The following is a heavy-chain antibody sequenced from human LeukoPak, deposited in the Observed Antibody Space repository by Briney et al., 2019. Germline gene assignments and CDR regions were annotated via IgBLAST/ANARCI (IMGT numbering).Heavy chain of an antibody. D-gene: IGHD2-15*01. CDR1: GYTFTGYY. Sequence: DSVKSSCKASGYTFTGYYMHWVRQAPGQGLEWMGWINPNSGGTNYAQKFHGRVTMTRDTSITTAYMELSRLRSDDTAVYYCARDPDGYVSDYWGQGNPVSLSS. V-gene: IGHV1-2*02. CDR2: INPNSGGT. CDR3: ARDPDGYVSDY. J-gene: IGHJ4*02.